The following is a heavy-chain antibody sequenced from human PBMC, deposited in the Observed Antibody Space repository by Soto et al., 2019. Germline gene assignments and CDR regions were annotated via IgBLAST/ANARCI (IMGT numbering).Heavy chain of an antibody. J-gene: IGHJ5*02. Sequence: QVQLVQSGAEVKKPGSSVKVSCKASGGTFSSYTISWVRQAPGQGLEWMGRIIPILGIANYAQKFQGRVTITADKSTSTAHMELSSLRSEDTAVYYCARGYSYNWFDPWGQGTLVTVSS. D-gene: IGHD5-18*01. CDR3: ARGYSYNWFDP. CDR2: IIPILGIA. CDR1: GGTFSSYT. V-gene: IGHV1-69*02.